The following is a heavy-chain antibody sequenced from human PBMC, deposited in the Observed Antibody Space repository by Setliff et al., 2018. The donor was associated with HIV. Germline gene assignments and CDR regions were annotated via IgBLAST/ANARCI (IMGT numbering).Heavy chain of an antibody. CDR2: IYSDGRT. V-gene: IGHV3-53*01. J-gene: IGHJ5*02. D-gene: IGHD3-10*01. CDR1: AFNVSHNH. CDR3: ARGVKWLDP. Sequence: GGSLRLSCAASAFNVSHNHMAWVRQAPGKGLEWVYIIYSDGRTYYADSVKGRFTISRDDSKNTVYLQMHSLRVEDTAVYYCARGVKWLDPWGQGTLVTVSS.